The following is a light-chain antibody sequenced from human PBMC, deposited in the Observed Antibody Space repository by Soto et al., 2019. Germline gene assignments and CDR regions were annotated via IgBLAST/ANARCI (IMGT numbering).Light chain of an antibody. V-gene: IGKV1-39*01. CDR2: AAS. Sequence: DIQMTQSPSSLSASVGDRVTITCRASQSISSNLNWYQQKPGKAPNLLIYAASSLQSGVPSRFSGSGFGTDFTLPISSLQPEDFATYYCQQSYSTPPVTFGQGTRLEIK. CDR3: QQSYSTPPVT. J-gene: IGKJ5*01. CDR1: QSISSN.